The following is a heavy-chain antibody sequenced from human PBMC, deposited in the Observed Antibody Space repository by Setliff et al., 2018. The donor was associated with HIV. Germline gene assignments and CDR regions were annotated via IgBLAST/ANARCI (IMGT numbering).Heavy chain of an antibody. CDR3: ASEAWTSYRSSSGYYYYYMDV. CDR1: GDSVSSASYY. Sequence: PEETLSLTCTVSGDSVSSASYYWSWIRQPPGKGLEWIGYIYYSGTTKYNPSLKSRVTISVDTSKNQFSLKLSSVTAADTAVYYCASEAWTSYRSSSGYYYYYMDVWGKGTTVTVSS. CDR2: IYYSGTT. D-gene: IGHD6-6*01. V-gene: IGHV4-61*01. J-gene: IGHJ6*03.